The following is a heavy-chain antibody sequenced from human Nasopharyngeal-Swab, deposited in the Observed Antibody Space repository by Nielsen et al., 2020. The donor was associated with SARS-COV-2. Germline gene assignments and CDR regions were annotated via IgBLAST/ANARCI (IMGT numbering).Heavy chain of an antibody. J-gene: IGHJ4*02. V-gene: IGHV3-11*05. CDR1: GFTFSDYY. CDR3: ARAALTVTYSFDY. CDR2: ISSSSSYT. D-gene: IGHD3-16*01. Sequence: GGSLRLPCAASGFTFSDYYMSWIRQAPGKGLEWVSYISSSSSYTNYADSVKGRFTISRDNAKNSLYLQMNSLRAEDTAVYYCARAALTVTYSFDYWGQGTLVTVSS.